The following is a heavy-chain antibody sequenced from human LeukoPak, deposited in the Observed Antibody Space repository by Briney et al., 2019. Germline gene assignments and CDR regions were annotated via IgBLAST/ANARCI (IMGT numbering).Heavy chain of an antibody. V-gene: IGHV3-48*03. D-gene: IGHD3-10*01. CDR2: ISSSGSTI. CDR3: ARYGSGSHY. CDR1: GFTFSNYE. J-gene: IGHJ4*02. Sequence: PGGSLRLSCAASGFTFSNYEMNWVRQAPGKGLEWVSYISSSGSTIYYADSVKGRFTISRDNAKNSLFLHMNSLRVDDTAIYYCARYGSGSHYWGRGTLVTVSS.